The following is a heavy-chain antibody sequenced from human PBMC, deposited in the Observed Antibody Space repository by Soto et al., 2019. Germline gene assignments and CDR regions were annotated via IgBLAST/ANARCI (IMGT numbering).Heavy chain of an antibody. J-gene: IGHJ6*02. V-gene: IGHV1-8*01. D-gene: IGHD2-8*01. Sequence: ASVKVSCKASGYTFTSYDINWVRQATGQGLEWMGWMNPNSGNTGYAQKFQGRVTMTRNTSISTAYMELSSLRSEDKAVYYCARALKSPFFIALVPTNYYYGMDVWGQGTTVTVSS. CDR3: ARALKSPFFIALVPTNYYYGMDV. CDR1: GYTFTSYD. CDR2: MNPNSGNT.